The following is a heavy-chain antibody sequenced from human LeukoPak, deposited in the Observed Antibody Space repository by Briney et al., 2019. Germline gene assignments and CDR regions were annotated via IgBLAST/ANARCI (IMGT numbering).Heavy chain of an antibody. CDR1: GGSVSDYY. CDR2: IYYTGSS. D-gene: IGHD7-27*01. J-gene: IGHJ4*01. CDR3: ASRKLGNDY. Sequence: SETLSLTCTVSGGSVSDYYWSWIRQSPGKGLEWIGYIYYTGSSSCNPSLRGRVTISADTSKNQFSLKLSSVTAADTAVYYCASRKLGNDYWGQGTLVTVSS. V-gene: IGHV4-59*02.